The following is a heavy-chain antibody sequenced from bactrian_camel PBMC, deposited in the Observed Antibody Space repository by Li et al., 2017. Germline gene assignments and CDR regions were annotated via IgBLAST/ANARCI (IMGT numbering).Heavy chain of an antibody. D-gene: IGHD2*01. CDR3: ATSPNGVISGMWSFGY. Sequence: HVQLVESGGGSVQSGGSLRLSCAASGLPYSQYCMGWFRQAPGKEREGLASIDSDGGSATYADSVKGRFTISTDNAKTTMYLQMNSLKSEDTALYYCATSPNGVISGMWSFGYWGQGTQVTVS. CDR2: IDSDGGSA. CDR1: GLPYSQYC. J-gene: IGHJ6*01. V-gene: IGHV3S1*01.